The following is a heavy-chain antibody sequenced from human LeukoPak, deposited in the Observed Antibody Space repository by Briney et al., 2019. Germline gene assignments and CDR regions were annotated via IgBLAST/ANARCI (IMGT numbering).Heavy chain of an antibody. V-gene: IGHV4-30-4*08. Sequence: KPSQTLSLTCTVSGGSISSGDYYWSWIRQPPGKGLEWIGYIYYSGSTYYNPSLKSRVTISVDTSKHQFSLKLSSVTAADTAVYYCARSNFWSGYSYYFDYWGQGTLVTVSS. J-gene: IGHJ4*02. D-gene: IGHD3-3*01. CDR2: IYYSGST. CDR3: ARSNFWSGYSYYFDY. CDR1: GGSISSGDYY.